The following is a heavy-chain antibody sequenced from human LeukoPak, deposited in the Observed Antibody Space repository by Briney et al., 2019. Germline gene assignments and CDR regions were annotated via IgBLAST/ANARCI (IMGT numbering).Heavy chain of an antibody. V-gene: IGHV3-7*01. CDR1: GFTFSSYW. Sequence: PGGSLRLSCAASGFTFSSYWMSWVRQAPGKGLEWVTNIKQDGSEKYYVDSVKGRFTISRDNAKNSLYLQMNSLRAEDTAVYYCARETGTGYYYYMDVWGKGTTVTISS. CDR3: ARETGTGYYYYMDV. CDR2: IKQDGSEK. J-gene: IGHJ6*03. D-gene: IGHD1-1*01.